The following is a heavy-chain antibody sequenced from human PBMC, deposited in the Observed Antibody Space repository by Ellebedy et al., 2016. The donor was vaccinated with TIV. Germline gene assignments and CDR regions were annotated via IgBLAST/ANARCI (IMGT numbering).Heavy chain of an antibody. CDR2: IVGSGGGM. CDR1: GFTFSSNA. D-gene: IGHD5-18*01. Sequence: GESLKISCAASGFTFSSNAMTWVRQAPGKGLEWVSSIVGSGGGMFYADSVKGRFTISRDNSKSTVDLQMNSMRAEDTAIYYCARDRTPGDGYWVFDQWGQGALVTVSS. J-gene: IGHJ4*02. V-gene: IGHV3-23*01. CDR3: ARDRTPGDGYWVFDQ.